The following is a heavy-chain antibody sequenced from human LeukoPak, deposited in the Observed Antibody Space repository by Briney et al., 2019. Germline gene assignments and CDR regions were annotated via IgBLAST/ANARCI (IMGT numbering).Heavy chain of an antibody. D-gene: IGHD6-6*01. CDR2: INPNSGGT. V-gene: IGHV1-2*02. CDR1: GYTFSGYY. J-gene: IGHJ4*02. Sequence: ASVKVSCRASGYTFSGYYMNWVRQAPGQGLDWMGWINPNSGGTKYAQKFQGRVTMTSDTSISTAYMELSSLISDDTAVYYCARKSAARKTSEFDYWGQGTLVTVSS. CDR3: ARKSAARKTSEFDY.